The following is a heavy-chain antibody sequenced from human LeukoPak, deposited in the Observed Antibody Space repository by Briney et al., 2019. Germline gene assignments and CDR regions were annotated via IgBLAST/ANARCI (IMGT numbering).Heavy chain of an antibody. V-gene: IGHV7-4-1*02. CDR3: ARCPNYDILTGYSYNWFDP. J-gene: IGHJ5*02. CDR1: GYTFTNYA. CDR2: INTNTGNP. Sequence: GASVKVSCKASGYTFTNYAMNWVRQAPGQGLEWMGWINTNTGNPTYAQGFTGRFVFSLDTSVSTAYLQISSLKAEDTAVYYCARCPNYDILTGYSYNWFDPWGQGTLVTVSS. D-gene: IGHD3-9*01.